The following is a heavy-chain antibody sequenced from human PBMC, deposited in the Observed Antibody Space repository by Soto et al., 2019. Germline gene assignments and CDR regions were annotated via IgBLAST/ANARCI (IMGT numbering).Heavy chain of an antibody. CDR3: ARDPPFPIAAGDYYYYGMDV. Sequence: SVKVSCKASGGTFSSYAISWVRQAPGQGLEWMGGIIPIFGTANYAQKFQGRVTITADESTSTAYMELSSLRSEDTAVYYCARDPPFPIAAGDYYYYGMDVWGQGTTVTVSS. J-gene: IGHJ6*02. D-gene: IGHD6-13*01. CDR2: IIPIFGTA. CDR1: GGTFSSYA. V-gene: IGHV1-69*13.